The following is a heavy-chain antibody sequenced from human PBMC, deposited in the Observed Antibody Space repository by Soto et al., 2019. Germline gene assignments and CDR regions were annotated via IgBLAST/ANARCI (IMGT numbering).Heavy chain of an antibody. V-gene: IGHV1-18*04. Sequence: QVQLVQSGAEVKKPGASVKVSCKASGYTFTSYGISWVRQAPGQGLEWMGWIRAYHGNTNSAQKLKGRVTMTTATSTSTAYIELRSMRSDDEAVYYCARDPFDFWGGYYTRKERYFDSWGHGTLVTVSS. D-gene: IGHD3-3*01. CDR2: IRAYHGNT. CDR1: GYTFTSYG. CDR3: ARDPFDFWGGYYTRKERYFDS. J-gene: IGHJ4*01.